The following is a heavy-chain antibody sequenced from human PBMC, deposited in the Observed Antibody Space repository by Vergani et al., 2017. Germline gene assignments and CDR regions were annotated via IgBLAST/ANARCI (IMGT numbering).Heavy chain of an antibody. J-gene: IGHJ4*02. CDR3: AKPPVGAIPADY. CDR2: IGTAGDP. D-gene: IGHD1-26*01. V-gene: IGHV3-13*05. CDR1: GFTFSSYD. Sequence: EVQLVESGGGLVQPGGSLRLSCAASGFTFSSYDMHWVRQATGKGLEWVSAIGTAGDPYYPGSVKGRFTISRENAKNSLYLQMNSLRAEDTAVYYCAKPPVGAIPADYWGQGTLVTVSS.